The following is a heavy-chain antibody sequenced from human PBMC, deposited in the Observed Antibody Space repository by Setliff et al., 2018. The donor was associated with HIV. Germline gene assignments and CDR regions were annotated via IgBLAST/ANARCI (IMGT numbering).Heavy chain of an antibody. CDR1: GGSLNSGYDY. D-gene: IGHD5-12*01. V-gene: IGHV4-61*09. Sequence: PSETLSLTCTVSGGSLNSGYDYWTWIRQPAGKGLEWIGHIYSAGSTDYNPSLKSRVTMSVDMSKNQVSLKFRSVTAADMAIYYCVREYSGVYPDFSFYIDVWGKGTTVTVSS. J-gene: IGHJ6*03. CDR2: IYSAGST. CDR3: VREYSGVYPDFSFYIDV.